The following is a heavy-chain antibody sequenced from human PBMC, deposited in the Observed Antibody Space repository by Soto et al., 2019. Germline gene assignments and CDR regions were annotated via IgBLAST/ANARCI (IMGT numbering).Heavy chain of an antibody. CDR1: GYNFAGCW. CDR2: IYPSDSDT. J-gene: IGHJ4*02. V-gene: IGHV5-51*01. CDR3: ARGGVSTRTFDY. Sequence: GESLKISCKGSGYNFAGCWIAWVRQMPGKGLELMGIIYPSDSDTRYRPSFQGQVTISADNSISSAYLQWSSLRASDTAMYYCARGGVSTRTFDYWGQGTPVTVSS. D-gene: IGHD3-3*01.